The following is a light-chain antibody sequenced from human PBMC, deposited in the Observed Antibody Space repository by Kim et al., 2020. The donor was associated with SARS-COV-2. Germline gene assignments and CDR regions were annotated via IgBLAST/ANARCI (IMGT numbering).Light chain of an antibody. V-gene: IGLV3-21*04. CDR3: QVWDSSSDHRVV. J-gene: IGLJ2*01. CDR1: SIGSKS. CDR2: YDS. Sequence: PGKTDRVSCGGNSIGSKSVHWYQKKSGQAPVLVIYYDSDRPSGIPERFSGSNSGNTATLTISRVEAGDEADYYCQVWDSSSDHRVVFGGGTKVTVL.